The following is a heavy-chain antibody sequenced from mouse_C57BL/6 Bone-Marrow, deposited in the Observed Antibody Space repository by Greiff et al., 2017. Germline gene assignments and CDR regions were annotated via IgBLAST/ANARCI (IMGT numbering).Heavy chain of an antibody. CDR2: IDPSDSET. CDR3: ARYYYGSSSYYCDY. CDR1: GYTFTSYW. V-gene: IGHV1-52*01. D-gene: IGHD1-1*01. J-gene: IGHJ2*01. Sequence: VQLQQPGAELVRPGSSVKLSCKASGYTFTSYWMHWVKQRPIQGLEWIGNIDPSDSETPYNQKFKDKATLTVDKSSSTAYMQLSSLTSEDSAVYYCARYYYGSSSYYCDYWGQGTTLTVSS.